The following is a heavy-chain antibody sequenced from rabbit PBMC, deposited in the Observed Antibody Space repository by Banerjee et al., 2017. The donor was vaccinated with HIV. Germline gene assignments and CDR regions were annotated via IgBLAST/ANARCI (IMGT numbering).Heavy chain of an antibody. D-gene: IGHD2-1*01. J-gene: IGHJ6*01. CDR1: GFSFSSGYD. CDR2: INSGTGST. V-gene: IGHV1S45*01. CDR3: ARGDVGDIIFDL. Sequence: QEQLVESGGGLVKPGASLTLTCKASGFSFSSGYDMCWVRQAPGKGLEWIGCINSGTGSTWYASWVNGRFTISKTSSTTVDLKMTSLTAADTATYFCARGDVGDIIFDLWGPGTLVTVS.